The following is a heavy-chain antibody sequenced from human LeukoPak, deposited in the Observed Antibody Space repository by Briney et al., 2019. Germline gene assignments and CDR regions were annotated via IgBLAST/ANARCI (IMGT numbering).Heavy chain of an antibody. V-gene: IGHV3-30*03. CDR2: ISYDGSNK. Sequence: PGGSLRLSCAASGFTFSSYGMHWVRQAPGKGLECVAVISYDGSNKYYTDSVKGRFTISRHNSKNTLYLQMNSLRAEDTAVYYCARGWGRFDYWGQGTLVTVSS. J-gene: IGHJ4*02. CDR3: ARGWGRFDY. CDR1: GFTFSSYG. D-gene: IGHD1-26*01.